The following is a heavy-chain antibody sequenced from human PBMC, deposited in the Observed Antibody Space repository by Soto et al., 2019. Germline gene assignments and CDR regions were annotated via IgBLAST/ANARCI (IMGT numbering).Heavy chain of an antibody. CDR1: GFIFSAVA. CDR3: VRHYVMDV. CDR2: ISTTSTYI. V-gene: IGHV3-21*01. J-gene: IGHJ6*02. Sequence: AGSLTLSWPASGFIFSAVATNLVRQDPGEGLEWVSSISTTSTYIYYADSAKGRFTISRDNAKKSLHLQMKSLRAADTDVYYCVRHYVMDVWGQGTTVTVSS.